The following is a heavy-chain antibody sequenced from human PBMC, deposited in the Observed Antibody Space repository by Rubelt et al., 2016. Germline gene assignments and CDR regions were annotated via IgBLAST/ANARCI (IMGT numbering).Heavy chain of an antibody. CDR3: ARSYCDSIGYPQCYFDY. J-gene: IGHJ4*02. CDR2: IDWDNDK. V-gene: IGHV2-70*15. Sequence: QVTLRESGPALVKPTQTLTLTCTFSGFSLSTSGMCVSWIRQPPGKALEWLARIDWDNDKYYSTSLKTRLTIPNDTFKNQVVLTVTNMDPVDTATYYCARSYCDSIGYPQCYFDYWGQGTLVTVSS. CDR1: GFSLSTSGMC. D-gene: IGHD3-16*01.